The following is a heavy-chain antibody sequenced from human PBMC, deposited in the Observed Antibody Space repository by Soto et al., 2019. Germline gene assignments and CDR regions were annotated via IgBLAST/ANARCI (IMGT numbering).Heavy chain of an antibody. J-gene: IGHJ4*02. CDR1: GGSISTSSYY. V-gene: IGHV4-39*01. Sequence: QLQLQESGPGLVKPSETLSLTCTVSGGSISTSSYYWGWIRQPPGKGLEWIGSIYYSGSTYYNPSIKSRVTIHVDTAKNQFALKLSSVTAADTAVYYRARDYDSSGDYWGQGTLVTVSS. CDR2: IYYSGST. CDR3: ARDYDSSGDY. D-gene: IGHD3-22*01.